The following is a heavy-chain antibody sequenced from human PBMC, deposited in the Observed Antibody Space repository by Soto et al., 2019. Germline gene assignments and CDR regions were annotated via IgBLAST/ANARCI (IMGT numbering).Heavy chain of an antibody. V-gene: IGHV4-39*01. CDR3: ARRADILTGVDAFTI. J-gene: IGHJ3*02. CDR1: GDSISSPGYY. CDR2: FYHSGDN. D-gene: IGHD3-9*01. Sequence: QLQLQESGPGLVKPSEPLSLTCTVSGDSISSPGYYWGWIRQPPGKGLEWMGSFYHSGDNYYTPSLKSRVTISVDTSKNQVSLKLRSVTASDTAVYYCARRADILTGVDAFTIWGQGTMVNVSS.